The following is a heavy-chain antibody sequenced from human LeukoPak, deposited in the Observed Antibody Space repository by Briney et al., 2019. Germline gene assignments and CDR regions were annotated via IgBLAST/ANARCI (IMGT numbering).Heavy chain of an antibody. Sequence: SETLSLTCTVSGGSISSSSYYWSWIRQPPGKRLEWIGYIYYSGSTYYNPSLKSRVTISVDTSKNQFSLKLSSVTAADTAVYYCARVSNYPHDAFDIWGQGTMVTVSS. J-gene: IGHJ3*02. CDR3: ARVSNYPHDAFDI. CDR2: IYYSGST. V-gene: IGHV4-30-4*08. CDR1: GGSISSSSYY. D-gene: IGHD4-11*01.